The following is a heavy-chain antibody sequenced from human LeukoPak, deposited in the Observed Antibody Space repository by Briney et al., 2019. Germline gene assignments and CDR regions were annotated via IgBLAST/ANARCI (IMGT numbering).Heavy chain of an antibody. Sequence: QPGGSLRLSCAASGFTVGGYAMTWVRQAPGKGLEWVSGITTSGGSTYYADSVKGRFTISRDNCKNTLYLQMNSLRAEDMAVYYCAKGYFYFDDWGQGTLVTVSS. CDR2: ITTSGGST. V-gene: IGHV3-23*01. CDR3: AKGYFYFDD. D-gene: IGHD1-14*01. J-gene: IGHJ4*02. CDR1: GFTVGGYA.